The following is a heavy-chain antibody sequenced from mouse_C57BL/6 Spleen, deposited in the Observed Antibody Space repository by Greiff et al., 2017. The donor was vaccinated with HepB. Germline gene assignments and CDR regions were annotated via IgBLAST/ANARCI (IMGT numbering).Heavy chain of an antibody. CDR2: IYPRSGNT. D-gene: IGHD3-1*01. CDR3: ARIGSNSFDY. V-gene: IGHV1-81*01. J-gene: IGHJ2*01. Sequence: QVQLKQSGAELARPGASVKLSCKASGYTFTSYGISWVKQRTGQGLEWIGEIYPRSGNTYYNEKFKGKATLTADKSSSTAYMELRSLTSEDSAVYFCARIGSNSFDYWGQGTTLTVSS. CDR1: GYTFTSYG.